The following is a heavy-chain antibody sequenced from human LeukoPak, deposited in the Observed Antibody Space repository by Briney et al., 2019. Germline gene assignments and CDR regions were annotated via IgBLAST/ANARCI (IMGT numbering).Heavy chain of an antibody. V-gene: IGHV3-30*02. CDR3: AKGLITIFGVVIPYYMDV. J-gene: IGHJ6*03. Sequence: GGSLRLSCAASGFTFSSYGVHWVRQAPGKGLEWVAFIRYDGSNKYYADSVKGRFTISRDNSKNTLYLQMNSLRAEDTAVYYCAKGLITIFGVVIPYYMDVWGKGTTVTVSS. D-gene: IGHD3-3*01. CDR1: GFTFSSYG. CDR2: IRYDGSNK.